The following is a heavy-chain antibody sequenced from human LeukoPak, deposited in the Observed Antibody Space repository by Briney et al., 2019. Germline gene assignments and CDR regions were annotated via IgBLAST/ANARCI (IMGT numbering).Heavy chain of an antibody. J-gene: IGHJ4*02. CDR1: GFSFSSYG. Sequence: GGSLRLSCAASGFSFSSYGMHWVRQAPGKGLEWVAVISYDGSNKYYADSVKGQFTISRDNSKNTLYLQMNSLRAEDTAVYYCARVFGAGYSDYWGQGTLVTVSS. CDR3: ARVFGAGYSDY. V-gene: IGHV3-30*12. D-gene: IGHD4/OR15-4a*01. CDR2: ISYDGSNK.